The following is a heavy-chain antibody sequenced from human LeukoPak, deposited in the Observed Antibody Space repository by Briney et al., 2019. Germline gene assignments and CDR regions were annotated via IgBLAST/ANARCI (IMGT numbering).Heavy chain of an antibody. CDR3: ARDIKYDSSGYGYGY. CDR2: IYSGGST. Sequence: GGSLRLSCAASGFTVSSNYMSWVRQAPGKGLEWVSVIYSGGSTYYADSVKGRFTISRDNSKNTLYLQMNSLRAEDTAVYYCARDIKYDSSGYGYGYWGQGTLVTASS. J-gene: IGHJ4*02. D-gene: IGHD3-22*01. V-gene: IGHV3-66*01. CDR1: GFTVSSNY.